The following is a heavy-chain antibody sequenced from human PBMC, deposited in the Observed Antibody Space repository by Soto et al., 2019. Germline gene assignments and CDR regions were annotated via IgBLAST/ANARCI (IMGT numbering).Heavy chain of an antibody. CDR3: ARDYYDDYDYYYYGMDV. CDR2: ISYDGSNK. J-gene: IGHJ6*02. V-gene: IGHV3-30-3*01. Sequence: GGSLRLSCAASGFTFSSYAMHWVRQAPGRGLEWVAVISYDGSNKYYADSVKGRFTISRDNSKNTLYLQMNSLRAEDTAVYYCARDYYDDYDYYYYGMDVWGQGTTVTVSS. CDR1: GFTFSSYA. D-gene: IGHD4-17*01.